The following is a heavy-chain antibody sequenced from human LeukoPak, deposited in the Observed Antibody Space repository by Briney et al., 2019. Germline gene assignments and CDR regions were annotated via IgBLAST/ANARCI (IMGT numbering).Heavy chain of an antibody. Sequence: ASVKVSCKASGYTFTSYGISWVRQAPGQGLEWMGWISAYNGNTNYAQKLQGRVTMTTDTSTSTAYMELRSLRSDDTAVYYCARERYFDWSTPLNWFDPWGQGTLVTVSS. V-gene: IGHV1-18*01. J-gene: IGHJ5*02. CDR3: ARERYFDWSTPLNWFDP. D-gene: IGHD3-9*01. CDR1: GYTFTSYG. CDR2: ISAYNGNT.